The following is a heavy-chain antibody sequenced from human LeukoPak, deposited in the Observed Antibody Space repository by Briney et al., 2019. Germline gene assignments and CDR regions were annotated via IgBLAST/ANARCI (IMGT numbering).Heavy chain of an antibody. J-gene: IGHJ5*02. V-gene: IGHV1-69*13. CDR3: ARDPDTAMVDNWFDP. Sequence: GASVNVSCKASGCTFSSYAFIWLRQAPGKGLEWMGGIIPIFGTANYAQKFQRRVTITADESTSTAYMELSSLRSEDTAVYYCARDPDTAMVDNWFDPWGQGTLVTVSS. CDR1: GCTFSSYA. CDR2: IIPIFGTA. D-gene: IGHD5-18*01.